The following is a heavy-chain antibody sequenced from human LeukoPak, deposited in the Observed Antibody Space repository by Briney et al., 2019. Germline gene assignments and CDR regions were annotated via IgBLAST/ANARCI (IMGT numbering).Heavy chain of an antibody. Sequence: SETLSLTCTVSGGSVSSGSYYWSWIRQPPGKGLEWIGHMYYSGSANHNPPLKSRLTISVDTSKNQFSLRLSSVTAADTAVYYCARVVANWFDPWGQGTLVTVSS. D-gene: IGHD5-12*01. CDR3: ARVVANWFDP. J-gene: IGHJ5*02. V-gene: IGHV4-61*01. CDR2: MYYSGSA. CDR1: GGSVSSGSYY.